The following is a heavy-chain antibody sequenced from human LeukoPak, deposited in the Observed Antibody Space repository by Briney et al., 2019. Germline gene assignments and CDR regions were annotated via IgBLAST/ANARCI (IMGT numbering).Heavy chain of an antibody. D-gene: IGHD6-19*01. Sequence: SETLSLTCTVSGGSVSSASYSWSWTRQPPGKGPEWIGCIYYSGSTNYNPSLKSRVTVSVDTSKNQFSLKLSSVTTADTAVYYCAIYSSGWYNGFDIWGQGTMVTVSS. CDR1: GGSVSSASYS. V-gene: IGHV4-61*01. CDR3: AIYSSGWYNGFDI. CDR2: IYYSGST. J-gene: IGHJ3*02.